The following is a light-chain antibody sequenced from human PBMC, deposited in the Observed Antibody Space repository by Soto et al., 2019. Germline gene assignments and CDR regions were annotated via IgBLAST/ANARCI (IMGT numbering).Light chain of an antibody. CDR3: QQYEKWPPSIT. V-gene: IGKV3-15*01. CDR1: PPVNNN. CDR2: GVS. J-gene: IGKJ5*01. Sequence: IEMTQSPATLSASPGDRATLSCRASPPVNNNLAWYQQKPGQAPRLLIYGVSTRATGISARFSGGGSVTEFNLTISSLQSEDFALDYCQQYEKWPPSITFGQGTRLEIK.